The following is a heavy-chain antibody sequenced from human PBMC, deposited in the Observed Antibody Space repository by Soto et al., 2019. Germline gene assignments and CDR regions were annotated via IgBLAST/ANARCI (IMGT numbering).Heavy chain of an antibody. CDR3: ARGGTPIDY. D-gene: IGHD3-16*01. CDR1: GYTFTNFG. V-gene: IGHV1-18*01. J-gene: IGHJ4*02. Sequence: QVQLVQSGAEVKKPGASVKVSCKDSGYTFTNFGISWVRQDPGQGLEWMGWIRAYNGNTNNAQNFQGRDTMTTDTTTSTDFLELWSLRSDDTVVYYCARGGTPIDYVVQGTLVTVSS. CDR2: IRAYNGNT.